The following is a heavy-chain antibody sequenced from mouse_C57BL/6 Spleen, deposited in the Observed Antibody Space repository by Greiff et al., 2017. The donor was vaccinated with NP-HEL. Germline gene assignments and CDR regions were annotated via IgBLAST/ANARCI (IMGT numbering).Heavy chain of an antibody. CDR2: INPNFGTP. D-gene: IGHD3-2*02. V-gene: IGHV1-39*01. CDR1: GYSFTDYN. Sequence: VQLQQSGPELVQPGASVKISCKASGYSFTDYNLNWVMQCNGKSLEWIGVINPNFGTPSYNQKFKGKATLTVDQSFSTAYMQQSSLTSEYSTVFYCVDSSGHDWSQGTLISGAA. J-gene: IGHJ3*01. CDR3: VDSSGHD.